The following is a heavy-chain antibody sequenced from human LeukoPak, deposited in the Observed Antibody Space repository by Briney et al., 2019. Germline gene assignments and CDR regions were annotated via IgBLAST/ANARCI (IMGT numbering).Heavy chain of an antibody. CDR1: GFTFSNAW. D-gene: IGHD3-10*01. Sequence: GGSLRLSCAASGFTFSNAWMSWVRQAPGKGLEWVGRIRSKTDGGTTDYAAPVKGRFTVSRDDSKNTLYLQLNSLKPEDTAVYFCTTGLWFGDQQQVYFDYWGQGTLVTVSS. J-gene: IGHJ4*02. V-gene: IGHV3-15*01. CDR2: IRSKTDGGTT. CDR3: TTGLWFGDQQQVYFDY.